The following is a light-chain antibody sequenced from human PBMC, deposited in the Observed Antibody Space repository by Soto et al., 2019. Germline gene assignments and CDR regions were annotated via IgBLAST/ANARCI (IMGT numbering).Light chain of an antibody. Sequence: EIVMTQSPATLSMSPGERATLSCRASQSLTSSLAWYQQRPGQGPRLLVHGASTRATGFPARFSGSGSETDLPLPIASCHFKDSPVSYGQKNKSWPPTFGRGPSWRSN. CDR1: QSLTSS. CDR2: GAS. V-gene: IGKV3-15*01. J-gene: IGKJ2*01. CDR3: QKNKSWPPT.